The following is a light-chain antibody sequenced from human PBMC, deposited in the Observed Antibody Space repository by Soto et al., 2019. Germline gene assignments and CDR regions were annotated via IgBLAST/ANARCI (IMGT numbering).Light chain of an antibody. Sequence: EIVLMQSPRTLSLSTGERATLSCRASQSVSSSYLAWYQQKPGQAPRLLIYGASTRATGIPARFSGSGSGTEFTLTISSLQSEDFAVYYCQQYNNWPPWTFGQGTKVDIK. CDR1: QSVSSSY. J-gene: IGKJ1*01. CDR3: QQYNNWPPWT. V-gene: IGKV3-15*01. CDR2: GAS.